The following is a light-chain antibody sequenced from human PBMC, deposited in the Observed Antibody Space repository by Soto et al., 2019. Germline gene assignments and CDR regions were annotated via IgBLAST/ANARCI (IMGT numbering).Light chain of an antibody. V-gene: IGKV3-20*01. CDR2: GSS. CDR1: QSVSNNY. J-gene: IGKJ2*01. Sequence: EVVLTQSPGTLSLSPGERATLSCRASQSVSNNYLAWYQQKPGQSPKLLNFGSSDRATGIPDRFSGSGSGTDFTLTISSLEPEDFAVYYCQQYGSSPPYTVGQGTKLEIK. CDR3: QQYGSSPPYT.